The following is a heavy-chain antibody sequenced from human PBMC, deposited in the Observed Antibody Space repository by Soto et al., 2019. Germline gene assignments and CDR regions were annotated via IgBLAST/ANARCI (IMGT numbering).Heavy chain of an antibody. V-gene: IGHV1-18*01. J-gene: IGHJ4*02. CDR3: ARGSAADPFDY. Sequence: QVQLVQSGAEVKTPGASVKVSCKASGYTFSNYAISWVRQAPGQGLEWMGWSSAFNGHTNYAQKFQGRVTMTTDTSTSTAYMELRSLTSDDTGVYYCARGSAADPFDYWGQGTLVTVSS. D-gene: IGHD6-13*01. CDR1: GYTFSNYA. CDR2: SSAFNGHT.